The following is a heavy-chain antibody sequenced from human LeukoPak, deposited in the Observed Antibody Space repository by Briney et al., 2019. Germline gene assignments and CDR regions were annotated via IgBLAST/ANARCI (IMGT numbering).Heavy chain of an antibody. J-gene: IGHJ6*02. Sequence: GGSLRLSCAASGFTFSDYWMHWVRQAPRKGLVWVSRVNRDGSSTSYADSVKGRFTISRDNSKNTLYLQMNSLRAEDTAVYFCAKDRYGGYVYNAMDVWGQGTTVTVSS. CDR3: AKDRYGGYVYNAMDV. CDR1: GFTFSDYW. V-gene: IGHV3-74*01. CDR2: VNRDGSST. D-gene: IGHD5-12*01.